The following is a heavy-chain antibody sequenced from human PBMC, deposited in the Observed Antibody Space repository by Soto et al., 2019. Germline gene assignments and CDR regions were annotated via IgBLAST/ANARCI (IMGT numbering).Heavy chain of an antibody. CDR3: ARGIAVAGKGCWFDT. D-gene: IGHD6-19*01. CDR1: GGSFSGYY. J-gene: IGHJ5*02. Sequence: SETLSLTCAVYGGSFSGYYWSWIRQPPGKGLEWIGEINHSGSTNYNPSLKSRVTISVDTSKNQFSLKLSSVTAADTAVYYCARGIAVAGKGCWFDTWGQGTPVTVSS. CDR2: INHSGST. V-gene: IGHV4-34*01.